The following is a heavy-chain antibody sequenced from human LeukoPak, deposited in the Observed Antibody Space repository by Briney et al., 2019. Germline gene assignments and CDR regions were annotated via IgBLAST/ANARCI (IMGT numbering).Heavy chain of an antibody. CDR1: GFTFDDYG. D-gene: IGHD3-22*01. J-gene: IGHJ4*02. CDR2: INWNGGST. Sequence: GGSLRLSCAASGFTFDDYGMSWVRQAPGKGLEWVSGINWNGGSTGYADSVKGRFTISRDNAKNSLYLQMNSLRAEDTALYYCARGNYYDSSGYLYYWGQGTLVTASS. V-gene: IGHV3-20*04. CDR3: ARGNYYDSSGYLYY.